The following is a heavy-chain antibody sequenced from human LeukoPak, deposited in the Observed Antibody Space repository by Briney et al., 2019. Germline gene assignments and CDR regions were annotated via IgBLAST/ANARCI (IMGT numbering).Heavy chain of an antibody. D-gene: IGHD3-16*02. CDR3: ARRGSYRYRNAFDI. V-gene: IGHV4-59*08. J-gene: IGHJ3*02. Sequence: SETLSLTCTVSGGSISSYYWSWIRQPPGKGREWIGYIYYSGSTNYNPSLKSRVTISVDTSKNQFSLKLSSVTAADTAVYYCARRGSYRYRNAFDIWGQGTMVTVSS. CDR1: GGSISSYY. CDR2: IYYSGST.